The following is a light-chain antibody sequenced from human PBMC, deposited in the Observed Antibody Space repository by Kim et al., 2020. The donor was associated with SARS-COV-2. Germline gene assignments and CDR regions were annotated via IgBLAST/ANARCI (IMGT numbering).Light chain of an antibody. J-gene: IGLJ1*01. V-gene: IGLV2-14*03. CDR2: DVN. Sequence: GQSITISCTGTSSDVGGYNYVAWYQQHPGKAPKVMIYDVNNRPSGVSSRFSGSKSGNTASLTISGLQTGDEADYNCISYSSIGTYVFGTGTKVTVL. CDR3: ISYSSIGTYV. CDR1: SSDVGGYNY.